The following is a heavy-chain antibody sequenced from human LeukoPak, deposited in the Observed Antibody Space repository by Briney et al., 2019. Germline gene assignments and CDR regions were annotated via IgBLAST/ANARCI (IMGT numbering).Heavy chain of an antibody. CDR2: IYSDGGT. Sequence: GGSLRLSCAASGFTVSSNYMSWVRQAPGKGLEWVSVIYSDGGTYTTEGRFTVSRDNSKNMVYLQMNSLRVEDTAVYYCARGGALGVAAMDWGQGTLVTVSS. J-gene: IGHJ4*02. D-gene: IGHD2-15*01. CDR3: ARGGALGVAAMD. V-gene: IGHV3-53*01. CDR1: GFTVSSNY.